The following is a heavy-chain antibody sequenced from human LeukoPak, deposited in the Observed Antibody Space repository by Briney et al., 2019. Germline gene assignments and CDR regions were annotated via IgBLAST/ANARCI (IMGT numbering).Heavy chain of an antibody. V-gene: IGHV3-48*04. CDR1: GFTFSSYS. D-gene: IGHD4-11*01. Sequence: PGGSLRLSCAASGFTFSSYSMNWVRQAPGKGLEWVSYISSSSSTIYYADSVKGRFTISRDNAKNSLYLQMNSLRAEDTAVYYCARDPDYSNPNYWGQGTLVTVSS. J-gene: IGHJ4*02. CDR2: ISSSSSTI. CDR3: ARDPDYSNPNY.